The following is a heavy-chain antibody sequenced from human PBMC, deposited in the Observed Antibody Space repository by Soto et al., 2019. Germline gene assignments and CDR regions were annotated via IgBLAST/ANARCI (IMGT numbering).Heavy chain of an antibody. V-gene: IGHV3-33*01. D-gene: IGHD3-22*01. CDR2: IWYDGSNK. Sequence: QVQLVESGGGVVQPGRSLRLSCAASGFTFSSYGMHWVRQAPGKGLEWVAVIWYDGSNKYYADSVKGRFTISRDNSKNTLYLQMNSLRAEDTAVYYCARDYRYYDSSGYSRYWYFDLWGRGTLVTVSS. CDR1: GFTFSSYG. J-gene: IGHJ2*01. CDR3: ARDYRYYDSSGYSRYWYFDL.